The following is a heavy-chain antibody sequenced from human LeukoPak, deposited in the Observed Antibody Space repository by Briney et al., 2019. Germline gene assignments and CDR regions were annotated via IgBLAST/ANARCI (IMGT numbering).Heavy chain of an antibody. CDR2: ISSSSSTI. CDR1: GFTFSSYS. Sequence: GGSLRLSCAASGFTFSSYSMNWVRQAPGTGLKWVSYISSSSSTIYYADSVKGRFTISRDNAKNSLYLQMNSLRAEDTAVYYCAREAPGFRYWGQGTLVTDSS. V-gene: IGHV3-48*01. CDR3: AREAPGFRY. J-gene: IGHJ4*02.